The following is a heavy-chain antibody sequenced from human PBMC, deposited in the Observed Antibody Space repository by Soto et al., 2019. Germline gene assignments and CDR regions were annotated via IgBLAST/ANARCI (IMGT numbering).Heavy chain of an antibody. Sequence: ASVKVSCKASGYTFTSYYMHWVRQAPGQGLEWMGIINPSGGSTSYAQKFQGRVAMTRDTSTSTVYMELSSLRSEDTAVYYCARDSSGYYFDYWGQGTLVTVSS. V-gene: IGHV1-46*01. CDR1: GYTFTSYY. CDR2: INPSGGST. CDR3: ARDSSGYYFDY. J-gene: IGHJ4*02. D-gene: IGHD3-22*01.